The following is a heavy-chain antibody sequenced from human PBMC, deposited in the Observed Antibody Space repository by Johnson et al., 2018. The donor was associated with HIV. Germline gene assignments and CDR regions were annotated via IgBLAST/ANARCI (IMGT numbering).Heavy chain of an antibody. Sequence: QVQLVESGGGVVQPGRSLRLSCAASAFTFSSYAIHWVRQAPGKGLEWVAVISYDGSNKYYADSVKGRFTISRDNSKNTLYLQMNSLRAEDTAIYYCAKLTHTFVFDIWGQGTKVTVSS. V-gene: IGHV3-30-3*02. CDR1: AFTFSSYA. CDR3: AKLTHTFVFDI. D-gene: IGHD3-3*02. J-gene: IGHJ3*02. CDR2: ISYDGSNK.